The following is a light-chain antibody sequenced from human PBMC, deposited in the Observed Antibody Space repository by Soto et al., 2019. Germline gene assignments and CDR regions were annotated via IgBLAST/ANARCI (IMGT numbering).Light chain of an antibody. Sequence: EVMLSQSPGTLSLSPGERATLSCRASQSVSNNYLAWYQQKPGQAPRLLIYDASSRATGIPDRFRGGGSGTDFTLTISRLEPEDFAVYYCQQFSSYPLTFGGGTKVDIK. CDR1: QSVSNNY. CDR2: DAS. CDR3: QQFSSYPLT. V-gene: IGKV3-20*01. J-gene: IGKJ4*01.